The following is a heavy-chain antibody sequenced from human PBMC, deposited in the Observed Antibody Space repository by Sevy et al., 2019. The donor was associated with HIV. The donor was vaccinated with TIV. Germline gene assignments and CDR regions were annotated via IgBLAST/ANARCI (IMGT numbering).Heavy chain of an antibody. D-gene: IGHD3-16*01. CDR2: ISGSDDSGGDDTI. V-gene: IGHV3-11*01. Sequence: GGSLRLSCTASGFTLSDYYMSWIRQAPGKRLQWISYISGSDDSGGDDTIYYADSVKGRFTISRDNAKNSLYLQMSSLRADDTAVYYCARDHVKDGKGGDYYYHAMDVWGRGTTVTVSS. CDR1: GFTLSDYY. J-gene: IGHJ6*02. CDR3: ARDHVKDGKGGDYYYHAMDV.